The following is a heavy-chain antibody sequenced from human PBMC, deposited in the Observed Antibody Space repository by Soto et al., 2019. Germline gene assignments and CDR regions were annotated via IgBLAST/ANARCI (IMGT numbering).Heavy chain of an antibody. CDR1: GDSISSTC. V-gene: IGHV4-4*02. CDR2: ICQGGGT. CDR3: ARNGHWEHHFDS. J-gene: IGHJ4*02. Sequence: QMQLQESGPGLVNPSGTLSLTCTVSGDSISSTCWSWVRQPPGKGLEWIGEICQGGGTKYCPSLRSRATISIDRSKNQFSLEVNSVTAADTAVYYCARNGHWEHHFDSWGQGTLVTVSS. D-gene: IGHD1-1*01.